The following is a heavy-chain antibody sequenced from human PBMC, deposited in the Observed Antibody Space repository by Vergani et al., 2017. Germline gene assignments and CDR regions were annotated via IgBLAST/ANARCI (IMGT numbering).Heavy chain of an antibody. D-gene: IGHD2-2*01. CDR1: GGSISTGGYY. CDR3: ARRSYMPAPPTYYSFDF. V-gene: IGHV4-31*03. CDR2: VYDSGNT. Sequence: QVHLQESGPGLVKPSETLSLSCTVSGGSISTGGYYWSWIRQRPGKALEWIGFVYDSGNTYYNPSFEGRVSISADTSKNQFSLKLNFVTAADTAVYYCARRSYMPAPPTYYSFDFWGRGTLVTVSS. J-gene: IGHJ4*02.